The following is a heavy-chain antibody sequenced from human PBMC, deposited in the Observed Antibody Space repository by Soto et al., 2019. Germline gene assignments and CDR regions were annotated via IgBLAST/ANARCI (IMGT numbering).Heavy chain of an antibody. CDR3: AAGGGLPRYY. Sequence: QLQLQESGSGLVKPSQTLSLTCAVSGGSISSGGYSWSWIRQPPGKGLEWIGYIYHSGSTYYHPSLKSRVTIAVCRSKNQFSLKLSSVTAWDTAVYYCAAGGGLPRYYWGQGTLVTVSS. V-gene: IGHV4-30-2*01. CDR2: IYHSGST. J-gene: IGHJ4*02. D-gene: IGHD1-26*01. CDR1: GGSISSGGYS.